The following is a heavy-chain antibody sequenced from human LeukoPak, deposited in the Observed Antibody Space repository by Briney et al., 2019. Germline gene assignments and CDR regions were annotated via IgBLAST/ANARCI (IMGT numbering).Heavy chain of an antibody. CDR2: INGNGVGT. Sequence: GGSLRLSCAASGFTFSSYAMSWVRQTPGKGLEWVSAINGNGVGTFYAGSVVGRFTISRDNSKNTLYLQMNSLRAEDTAVYYCAKENVRYFDWLLIRGAFDIWGQGTMVTVSS. D-gene: IGHD3-9*01. J-gene: IGHJ3*02. V-gene: IGHV3-23*01. CDR3: AKENVRYFDWLLIRGAFDI. CDR1: GFTFSSYA.